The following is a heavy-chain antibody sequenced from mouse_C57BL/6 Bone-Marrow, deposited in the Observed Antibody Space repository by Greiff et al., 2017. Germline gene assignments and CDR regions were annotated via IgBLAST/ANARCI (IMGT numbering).Heavy chain of an antibody. CDR1: GFTFSSYG. CDR3: AVWLRRGAWFAY. Sequence: EVQLVESGGDLVKPGGSLKLSCAASGFTFSSYGMSWVRQTPDKRLEWVATISSGGSYTYYPDSVKGRFTISRDNDKNTLYLQMSSLKSEDTAMYYCAVWLRRGAWFAYWGQGTLVTVSA. J-gene: IGHJ3*01. V-gene: IGHV5-6*01. CDR2: ISSGGSYT. D-gene: IGHD2-2*01.